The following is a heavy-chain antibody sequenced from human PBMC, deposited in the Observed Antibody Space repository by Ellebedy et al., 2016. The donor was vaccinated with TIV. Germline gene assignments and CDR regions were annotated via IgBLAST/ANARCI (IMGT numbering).Heavy chain of an antibody. CDR1: GGSISSYY. D-gene: IGHD6-13*01. J-gene: IGHJ5*02. Sequence: GSLRLSCTVSGGSISSYYWSWIRQPPGKGLEWIGYIYYSGSTNYNPSLKSRVTISVDTSKNQFSLKLSSVTAADTAVYYCARGAVAAAGFNWFDPWGQGTLVTVSS. CDR2: IYYSGST. V-gene: IGHV4-59*01. CDR3: ARGAVAAAGFNWFDP.